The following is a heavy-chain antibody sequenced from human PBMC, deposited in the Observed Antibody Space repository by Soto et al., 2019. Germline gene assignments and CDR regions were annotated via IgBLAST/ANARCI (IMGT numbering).Heavy chain of an antibody. V-gene: IGHV4-34*01. CDR3: ARQGNGSGSYRSYPYYFDY. Sequence: SETLSLTCAVYGGSFSGYYWSWIRQPPGKGLEWIGEINHSGSTNYNPSLKSRVTISVDTSKNQFSLKLSSVTAADTAVYYCARQGNGSGSYRSYPYYFDYWGQGTLVTVSS. CDR2: INHSGST. CDR1: GGSFSGYY. J-gene: IGHJ4*02. D-gene: IGHD3-10*01.